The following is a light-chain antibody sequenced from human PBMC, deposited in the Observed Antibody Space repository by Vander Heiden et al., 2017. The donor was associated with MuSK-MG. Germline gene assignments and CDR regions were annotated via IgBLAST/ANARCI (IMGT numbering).Light chain of an antibody. CDR1: QSISSY. Sequence: DIQMTQSPSSLSASVGDRVTITCRASQSISSYLNWYQQKPGKAPKLLIYAASSSQSAVPSRFSGSGSGTDFTLTIISLQPADFATYYCHQSASTPSTFGQGTRLEIK. CDR2: AAS. V-gene: IGKV1-39*01. CDR3: HQSASTPST. J-gene: IGKJ2*01.